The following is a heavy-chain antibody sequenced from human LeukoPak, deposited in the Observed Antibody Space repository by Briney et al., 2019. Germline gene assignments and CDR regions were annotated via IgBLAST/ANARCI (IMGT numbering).Heavy chain of an antibody. CDR3: ARGPHKAFGFWSDTYYYYYYMDV. CDR1: GYTFTSYD. D-gene: IGHD3-3*01. CDR2: MNPNSGNT. V-gene: IGHV1-8*03. J-gene: IGHJ6*03. Sequence: ASVKLSCKASGYTFTSYDINWVRQATGQGLEWMGWMNPNSGNTGYAQKFQGRVTITRNTSISTAYMELSSLRSEDTAVYYCARGPHKAFGFWSDTYYYYYYMDVWGKGTTVTVSS.